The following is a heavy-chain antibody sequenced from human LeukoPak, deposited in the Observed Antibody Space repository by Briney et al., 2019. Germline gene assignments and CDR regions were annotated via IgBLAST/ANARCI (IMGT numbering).Heavy chain of an antibody. CDR2: ISSSSSYI. CDR3: ARETSQKGAHYMDV. D-gene: IGHD3-16*01. V-gene: IGHV3-21*01. Sequence: GGSLRLSCAASRFTFSSYSMNWVRQAPGKGLEWVSSISSSSSYIYYADSVKGRFTISRDNAKNSLYLQMNSLRAEDTAVYYCARETSQKGAHYMDVWGKGTTVTISS. CDR1: RFTFSSYS. J-gene: IGHJ6*03.